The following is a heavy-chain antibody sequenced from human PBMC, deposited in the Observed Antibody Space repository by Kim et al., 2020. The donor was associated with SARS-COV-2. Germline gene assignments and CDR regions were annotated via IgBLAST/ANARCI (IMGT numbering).Heavy chain of an antibody. CDR3: ATSRILYRRGGRGAFDI. CDR2: IYSGGST. J-gene: IGHJ3*02. CDR1: GFTVSSNY. V-gene: IGHV3-53*01. Sequence: GGSLRLSCAASGFTVSSNYMSWVRQAPGKGLEWVSVIYSGGSTYYADSVKGRFTISRDNSKNTLYLQMNSLRAEDTAVYYCATSRILYRRGGRGAFDIWGQGTMVTVSS. D-gene: IGHD2-15*01.